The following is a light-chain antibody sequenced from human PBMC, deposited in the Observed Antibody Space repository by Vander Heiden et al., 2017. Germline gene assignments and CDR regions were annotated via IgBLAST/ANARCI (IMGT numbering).Light chain of an antibody. CDR3: QQYGSSPVM. CDR2: GAS. Sequence: EIVLTQSPGTLSLSPGERATLSCRASQSVSSSYLAWYQQKPGQAPRLLIYGASSGSGTDFTLTISRLEPEDFAVYYCQQYGSSPVMFGQGTKVEIK. CDR1: QSVSSSY. V-gene: IGKV3-20*01. J-gene: IGKJ1*01.